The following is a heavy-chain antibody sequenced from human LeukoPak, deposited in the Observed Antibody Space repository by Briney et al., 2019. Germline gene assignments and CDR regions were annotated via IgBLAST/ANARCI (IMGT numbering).Heavy chain of an antibody. CDR1: GFTFSSYA. CDR3: ASGFGELLYGY. CDR2: IYYSGST. V-gene: IGHV4-38-2*01. J-gene: IGHJ4*02. D-gene: IGHD3-10*01. Sequence: GSLRLSCAASGFTFSSYAMSWVRQPPGKGLEWIGSIYYSGSTYYNPSLKSRVTISVDTSKNQFSLKLSSVTAADTAVYYCASGFGELLYGYWGQGTLVTVSS.